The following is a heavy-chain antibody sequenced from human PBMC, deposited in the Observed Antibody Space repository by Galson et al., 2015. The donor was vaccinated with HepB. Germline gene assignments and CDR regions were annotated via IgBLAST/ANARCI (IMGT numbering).Heavy chain of an antibody. J-gene: IGHJ3*02. D-gene: IGHD6-19*01. CDR3: ARPKGIAVAAEADAFDI. V-gene: IGHV3-74*01. Sequence: SLRLSCAASGFTFSSYWMHWVRQAPRKGLVWVSRINSDGSSTSYADSVKDRFTISRDNAKNTLYLQMNSLRAEDTAVYYCARPKGIAVAAEADAFDIWGQGTMVTVSS. CDR2: INSDGSST. CDR1: GFTFSSYW.